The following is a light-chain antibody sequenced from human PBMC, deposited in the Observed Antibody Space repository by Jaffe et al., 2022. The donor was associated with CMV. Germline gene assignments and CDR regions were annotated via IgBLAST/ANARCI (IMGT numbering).Light chain of an antibody. CDR3: CSYAGYTTYV. V-gene: IGLV2-23*02. Sequence: QSALTQPASVSGSPGQSITISCTGTNDDIGNFDLVSWFQQHPGKAPKLMIYDVSARPSGVANRFSGSKSGNTASLTISGLQAGDEGDYYCCSYAGYTTYVFGTGTRVTVL. J-gene: IGLJ1*01. CDR1: NDDIGNFDL. CDR2: DVS.